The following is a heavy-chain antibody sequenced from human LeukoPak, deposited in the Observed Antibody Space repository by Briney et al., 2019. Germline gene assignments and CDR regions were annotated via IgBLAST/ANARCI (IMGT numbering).Heavy chain of an antibody. CDR1: GGSISSYY. CDR2: IYYSGST. V-gene: IGHV4-59*01. J-gene: IGHJ6*03. D-gene: IGHD3-10*01. Sequence: SETLSLTCTVSGGSISSYYWSWIQQPPGKGLEWIGYIYYSGSTNYNPSLKSRVTISVDTSKNQFSLKLSSVTAADTAVYYCARTGRGVGYYYYYMDVWGKGTTVTVSS. CDR3: ARTGRGVGYYYYYMDV.